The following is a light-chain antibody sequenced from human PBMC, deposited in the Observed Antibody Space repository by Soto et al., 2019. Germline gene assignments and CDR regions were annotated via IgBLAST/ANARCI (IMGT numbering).Light chain of an antibody. V-gene: IGKV3D-20*02. CDR3: QQRSNWPT. Sequence: IVLTQSPGTLSLTPGERATLSCRASQSVSSSYLAWYQQKPGQAPRLLIYGASNRATGIPARFSGSGSGTDFTLTISSLEPEDFAVYYCQQRSNWPTFGQGTRPEI. CDR2: GAS. J-gene: IGKJ5*01. CDR1: QSVSSSY.